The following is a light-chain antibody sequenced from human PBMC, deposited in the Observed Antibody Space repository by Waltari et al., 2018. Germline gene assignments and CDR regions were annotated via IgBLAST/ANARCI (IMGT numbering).Light chain of an antibody. V-gene: IGLV1-47*02. CDR1: SSNIGSNY. CDR3: AAWDDSLREV. J-gene: IGLJ3*02. CDR2: SNV. Sequence: QSVLTQPPSASGTPGQRVTISCSGSSSNIGSNYVYWYQQLPGTAPKLLIYSNVQRPSGVPDRFSGSKSGTSASLAISGLRSEDEANYYCAAWDDSLREVFGGGTRLTVL.